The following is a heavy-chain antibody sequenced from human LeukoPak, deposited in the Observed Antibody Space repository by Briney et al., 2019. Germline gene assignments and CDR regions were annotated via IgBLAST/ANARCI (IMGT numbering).Heavy chain of an antibody. Sequence: GGSLRLSCAASVFTFSSFGMHWVRQAPGKGLEWVALISYDGTYTHFADSVKGRFTISRDNAKNSLYLQMNSLRAEDTAVYYCATEYSSGWSDLGYYYGMDVWGQGTTVTVSS. CDR3: ATEYSSGWSDLGYYYGMDV. V-gene: IGHV3-30*03. J-gene: IGHJ6*02. CDR2: ISYDGTYT. CDR1: VFTFSSFG. D-gene: IGHD6-19*01.